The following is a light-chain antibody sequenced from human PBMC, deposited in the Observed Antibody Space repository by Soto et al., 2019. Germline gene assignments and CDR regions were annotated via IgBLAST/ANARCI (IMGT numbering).Light chain of an antibody. J-gene: IGKJ5*01. CDR2: GAS. V-gene: IGKV3-20*01. CDR1: QSVSSSY. Sequence: VLPQSHGPLSLSPGDRSPLSCRASQSVSSSYLAWYQQKPGQAPRLLIYGASSRATGIPDRFRGSGSGTDFTLTISRLEPEDFAVYYCQQYDSSPRITFGQGTRLEIK. CDR3: QQYDSSPRIT.